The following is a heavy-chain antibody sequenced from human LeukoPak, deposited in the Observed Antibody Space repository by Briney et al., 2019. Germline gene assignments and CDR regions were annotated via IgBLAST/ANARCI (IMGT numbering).Heavy chain of an antibody. CDR3: AKGGSGYDSFYYYGMDV. J-gene: IGHJ6*02. CDR1: GGSISSYY. D-gene: IGHD5-12*01. Sequence: SETLSLTCTVSGGSISSYYWSWIRQPPGKGLEWIGYIYDSGSTNYNPSLKSRVTISVDTSKNQFSLKLSSVTAADTAVYYCAKGGSGYDSFYYYGMDVWGQGTTVTVSS. CDR2: IYDSGST. V-gene: IGHV4-59*01.